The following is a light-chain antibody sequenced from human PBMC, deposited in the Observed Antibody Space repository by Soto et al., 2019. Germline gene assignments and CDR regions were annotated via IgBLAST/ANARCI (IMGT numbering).Light chain of an antibody. CDR1: QSISRW. Sequence: DTQMTQSPSILPASVGDRVTITCRASQSISRWLVWYQQKPGKAPKLLIYQASSLDSGVPSRFSGTGSGTEFTLTISSLQPDDFATYYCQQYNTYPLTFGGGTEVEIK. J-gene: IGKJ4*01. V-gene: IGKV1-5*03. CDR3: QQYNTYPLT. CDR2: QAS.